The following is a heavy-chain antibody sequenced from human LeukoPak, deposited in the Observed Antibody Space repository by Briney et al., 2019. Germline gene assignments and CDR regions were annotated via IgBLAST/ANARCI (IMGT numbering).Heavy chain of an antibody. CDR2: IYYNGNT. CDR1: GGSISRHY. Sequence: SETLSLTCTVSGGSISRHYLSWIRQPPGKGLEWIGYIYYNGNTYYHPSLSSRVTISIDTSRTRFSLTLNSVTAADTAVYYCAFYSGSYYYYTDVWGRGTTVTVSS. V-gene: IGHV4-59*11. D-gene: IGHD5-12*01. CDR3: AFYSGSYYYYTDV. J-gene: IGHJ6*03.